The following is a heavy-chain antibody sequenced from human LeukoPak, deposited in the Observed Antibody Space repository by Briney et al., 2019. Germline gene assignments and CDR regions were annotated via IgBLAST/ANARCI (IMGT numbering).Heavy chain of an antibody. CDR1: GRPFRSYA. Sequence: GASVKVSSKASGRPFRSYAISWVRTPPGQGLAWMGGIIPIFGTANYSQNFRGRVTITADKSTSTAYMELRSRRSEDTAVYYCARDSGSYYFSGYNYWGQGTLVTVSS. J-gene: IGHJ4*02. CDR2: IIPIFGTA. CDR3: ARDSGSYYFSGYNY. D-gene: IGHD1-26*01. V-gene: IGHV1-69*06.